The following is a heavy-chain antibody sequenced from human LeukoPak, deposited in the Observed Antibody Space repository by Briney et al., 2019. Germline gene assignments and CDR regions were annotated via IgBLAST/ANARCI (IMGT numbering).Heavy chain of an antibody. D-gene: IGHD6-13*01. CDR1: GGSIRSYY. Sequence: SETLSLTCTVSGGSIRSYYWSWIRQPPGKGLKWIGYIYYSGNTKYNPSLKSRVTISVDKSKNQFSLKLSSVTAADTAVYYCARDGIAAAATHAFDIWGQGTMVTVSS. CDR2: IYYSGNT. CDR3: ARDGIAAAATHAFDI. J-gene: IGHJ3*02. V-gene: IGHV4-59*12.